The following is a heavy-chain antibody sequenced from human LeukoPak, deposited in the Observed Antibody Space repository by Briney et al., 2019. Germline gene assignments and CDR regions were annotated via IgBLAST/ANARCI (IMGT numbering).Heavy chain of an antibody. Sequence: GGSLRLSCAASGFTFSSYAMSWVRQAPGKGLEWVSTISGSGAYTYYADSVKGRFTISRDNSKNTLYLQMNSPRAEDTAVYYCAKYFASGSYYKLPHWGQGTLVTVSS. D-gene: IGHD3-10*01. CDR3: AKYFASGSYYKLPH. V-gene: IGHV3-23*01. CDR1: GFTFSSYA. J-gene: IGHJ1*01. CDR2: ISGSGAYT.